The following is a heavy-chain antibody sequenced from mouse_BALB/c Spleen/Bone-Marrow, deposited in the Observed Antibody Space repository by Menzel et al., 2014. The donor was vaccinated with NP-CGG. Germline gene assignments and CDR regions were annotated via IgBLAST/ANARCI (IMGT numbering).Heavy chain of an antibody. Sequence: ESGAELMKPGASVKVSCKATGYTFSSYWIEWVKQRPGHGLEWIGEILPGSGNTNYNEKFKGKATFTADTSSNTAYMQLSSLTSEDSAVYYCARWAFDAWFAYWGQGTLVTVSA. CDR2: ILPGSGNT. V-gene: IGHV1-9*01. J-gene: IGHJ3*01. CDR3: ARWAFDAWFAY. CDR1: GYTFSSYW. D-gene: IGHD3-1*01.